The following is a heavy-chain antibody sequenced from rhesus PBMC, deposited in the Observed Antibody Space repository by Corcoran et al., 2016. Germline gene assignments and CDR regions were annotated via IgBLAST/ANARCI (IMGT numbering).Heavy chain of an antibody. CDR2: ISSGGGST. J-gene: IGHJ4*01. CDR3: AGWYSSGLGY. V-gene: IGHV3-59*01. CDR1: GFTFSDYY. Sequence: EVQLVESGGGLAKPGGSLRLSCAASGFTFSDYYMHWVRQASGKGLEWVSRISSGGGSTWYADSVKGRVTISRENAKNTLYLQMNSLRAEDTAVYYCAGWYSSGLGYWGQGVLVTVSS. D-gene: IGHD6-31*01.